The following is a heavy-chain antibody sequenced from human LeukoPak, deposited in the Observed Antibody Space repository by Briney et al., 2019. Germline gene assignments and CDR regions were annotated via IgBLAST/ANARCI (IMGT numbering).Heavy chain of an antibody. Sequence: GGSLRLSCAASEFIFSAYSMGWVRQGPGKGLEWVSAIDGTGSDTYYADFVKGRFTIFRDNSKNTLYLQMNSLRAEDTAVYYCAKSKDDPNYYYYFYGLDVWGQGTTVTVSS. CDR1: EFIFSAYS. CDR2: IDGTGSDT. J-gene: IGHJ6*02. CDR3: AKSKDDPNYYYYFYGLDV. V-gene: IGHV3-23*01. D-gene: IGHD3-10*01.